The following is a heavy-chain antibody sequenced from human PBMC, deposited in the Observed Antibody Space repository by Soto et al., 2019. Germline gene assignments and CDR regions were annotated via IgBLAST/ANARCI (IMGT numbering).Heavy chain of an antibody. CDR3: ARDGYKWNERWFDP. V-gene: IGHV4-59*01. CDR2: IYYSGST. Sequence: SETLSLTCTVSGGSISSYYWSWIRQPPGKGLEWIGYIYYSGSTNYNPSLKSRVTISVDTSKNQFSLRAEDTAVYYCARDGYKWNERWFDPWGQGTLVTVSS. D-gene: IGHD1-20*01. CDR1: GGSISSYY. J-gene: IGHJ5*02.